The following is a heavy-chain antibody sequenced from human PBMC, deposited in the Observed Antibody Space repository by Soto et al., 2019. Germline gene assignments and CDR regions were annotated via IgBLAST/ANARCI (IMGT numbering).Heavy chain of an antibody. V-gene: IGHV4-39*01. J-gene: IGHJ5*02. CDR2: IYYSGST. CDR1: GGSISSRSYY. Sequence: PSETLSLTCTVSGGSISSRSYYWGWIRQPPGKGLEWIGSIYYSGSTYYNPSLKSRVTISVDTSKNQFSLKLSSVTAADTAVYYCARFWISNWFDPWGQGTLVTVSS. CDR3: ARFWISNWFDP. D-gene: IGHD3-3*01.